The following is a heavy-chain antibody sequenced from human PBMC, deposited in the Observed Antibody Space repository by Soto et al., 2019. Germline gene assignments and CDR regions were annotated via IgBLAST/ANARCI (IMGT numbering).Heavy chain of an antibody. Sequence: QVQLVESGGGVVQPGRSLRLSCAASGFTFSSYGMHWVRQAPGKGLEWVAVIWYDGSNEYYADSVKGRFTISRDNSKNRQYLQRYCLRGDGTSVEYWARAVTGEFWGGYYAGEGMDAWGQGTTVTVSS. CDR3: ARAVTGEFWGGYYAGEGMDA. CDR1: GFTFSSYG. CDR2: IWYDGSNE. D-gene: IGHD3-3*01. V-gene: IGHV3-33*01. J-gene: IGHJ6*02.